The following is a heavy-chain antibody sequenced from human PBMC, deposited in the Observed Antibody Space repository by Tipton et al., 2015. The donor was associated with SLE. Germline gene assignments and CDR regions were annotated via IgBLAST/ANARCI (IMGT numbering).Heavy chain of an antibody. D-gene: IGHD4-17*01. CDR2: IYHSGST. Sequence: TLSLTCAVSGYSIGSGYYWGWIRQPPGKGLEWIGSIYHSGSTYYNPSLKSRVTISVDTSKNQFSLKLSSVTAADTAVYYCARGDYGAFQYFQHWGQGTLVTVSS. J-gene: IGHJ1*01. CDR3: ARGDYGAFQYFQH. CDR1: GYSIGSGYY. V-gene: IGHV4-38-2*01.